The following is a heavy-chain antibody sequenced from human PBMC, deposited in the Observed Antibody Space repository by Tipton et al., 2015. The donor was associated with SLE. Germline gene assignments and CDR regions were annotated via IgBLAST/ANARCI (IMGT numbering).Heavy chain of an antibody. D-gene: IGHD5-12*01. V-gene: IGHV4-59*01. CDR1: GGSISSYY. CDR3: VRVEGAYDQYYFDS. J-gene: IGHJ4*02. Sequence: LRLSCTVSGGSISSYYWSWIRQPPGKGLEWIGYMYYSGSTKYNPSLESRVTISVDTSKNQFSLKLSSVTVADTAVYYCVRVEGAYDQYYFDSWGQGTLVTVSS. CDR2: MYYSGST.